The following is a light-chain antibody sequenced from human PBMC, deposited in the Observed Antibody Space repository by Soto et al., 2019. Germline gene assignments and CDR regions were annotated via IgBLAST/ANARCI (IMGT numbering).Light chain of an antibody. V-gene: IGLV2-14*01. CDR3: KSYTGSTTLYV. CDR1: SSEVGAYNY. Sequence: QSALTQPASVSGSPGQSITISCTATSSEVGAYNYVSWYQQHPGKAPKLIIYDVSNRPSGVSNRFSGSKSGNSASLTISGLLAEDEADYYCKSYTGSTTLYVFGTGTKVTVL. CDR2: DVS. J-gene: IGLJ1*01.